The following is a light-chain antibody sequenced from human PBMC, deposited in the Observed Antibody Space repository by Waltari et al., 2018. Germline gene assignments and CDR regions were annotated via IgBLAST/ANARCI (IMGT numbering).Light chain of an antibody. J-gene: IGKJ2*01. Sequence: DIVMTQSPATLSVSPGARATPSCTASQSGSSNLACYQQKPGQAPRLLIYGTSTRATGVPARFSGSGSGTEFTLTISSLQSEDFAVYYCQQYNQWPSYTFGQGTKLEIK. CDR2: GTS. CDR3: QQYNQWPSYT. CDR1: QSGSSN. V-gene: IGKV3-15*01.